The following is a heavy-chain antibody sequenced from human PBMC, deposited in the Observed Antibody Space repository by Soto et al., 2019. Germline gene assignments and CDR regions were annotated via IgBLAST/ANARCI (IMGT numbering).Heavy chain of an antibody. Sequence: EVQLVESGGGLVKPGGSLRLSCAASGFTFNNAWMNWVRQAPGKGLEWVGRIKSKIDGGTTDYAAPVKDRFTISRDDSKNTLYLQVNSLKSEDTAVYYCTTGEPNVWYSHFWGHGTLVTVSS. CDR3: TTGEPNVWYSHF. D-gene: IGHD2-21*02. J-gene: IGHJ4*01. CDR1: GFTFNNAW. CDR2: IKSKIDGGTT. V-gene: IGHV3-15*07.